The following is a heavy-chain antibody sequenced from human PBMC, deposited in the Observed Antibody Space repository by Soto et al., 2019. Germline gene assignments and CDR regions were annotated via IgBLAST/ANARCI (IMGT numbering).Heavy chain of an antibody. CDR1: GDSISSGGYS. CDR2: IYHSGST. D-gene: IGHD3-22*01. V-gene: IGHV4-30-2*01. Sequence: PSETLSLTCAVSGDSISSGGYSWSWIRQPPGKGLEWIGYIYHSGSTYYNPSLKSRVTISVDRSKNQFSLKLSSVTAADTAVYYCARGSSGYPYYFEYWGQGTLVTVSS. CDR3: ARGSSGYPYYFEY. J-gene: IGHJ4*02.